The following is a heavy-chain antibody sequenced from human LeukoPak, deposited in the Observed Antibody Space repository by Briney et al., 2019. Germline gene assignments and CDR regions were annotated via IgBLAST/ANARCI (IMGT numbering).Heavy chain of an antibody. V-gene: IGHV1-69*13. CDR2: IIPIFGTA. CDR1: GGTFSSYA. Sequence: ASVKASCKASGGTFSSYAISWVRQAPGQGLEWMGGIIPIFGTANYAQKFQGRVTITADESTSTAYMELSSLRSEDTAVYYCARPGSDGRSDYWGQGTLVTVSS. D-gene: IGHD5-24*01. CDR3: ARPGSDGRSDY. J-gene: IGHJ4*02.